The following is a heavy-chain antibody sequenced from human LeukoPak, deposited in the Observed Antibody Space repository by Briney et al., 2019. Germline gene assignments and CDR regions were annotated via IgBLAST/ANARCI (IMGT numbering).Heavy chain of an antibody. CDR2: ISSSSSYI. D-gene: IGHD1-26*01. J-gene: IGHJ5*02. V-gene: IGHV3-21*01. CDR1: GFTFSSYS. Sequence: PGGSLRLSCAASGFTFSSYSMNSVRQAPGKGLEWVSSISSSSSYIYYADSVKGRFTISRDNAKNSLYLQMNSLRAEDTAVYYCARDTTRRIVGAPLGPWGQGTLVTVSS. CDR3: ARDTTRRIVGAPLGP.